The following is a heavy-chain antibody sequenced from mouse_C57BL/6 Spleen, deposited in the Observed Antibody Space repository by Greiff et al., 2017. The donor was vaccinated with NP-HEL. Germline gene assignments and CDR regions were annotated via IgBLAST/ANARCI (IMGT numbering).Heavy chain of an antibody. V-gene: IGHV1-26*01. CDR3: ASPSTMVTTRAMDY. D-gene: IGHD2-2*01. J-gene: IGHJ4*01. CDR2: INPNNGGT. CDR1: GYTFTDYY. Sequence: EVQLQQSGPELVKPGASVKISCKASGYTFTDYYMNWVKQSHGKSLEWIGDINPNNGGTSYNQKFKGKATLTVDKSSSTAYMELRSLTSEDSAVDYCASPSTMVTTRAMDYWGQGTSVTVSS.